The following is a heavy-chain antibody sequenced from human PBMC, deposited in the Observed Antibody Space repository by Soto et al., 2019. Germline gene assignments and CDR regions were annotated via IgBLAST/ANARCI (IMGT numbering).Heavy chain of an antibody. CDR1: GGSFSGYY. J-gene: IGHJ6*03. Sequence: SETLSLTCAVYGGSFSGYYWSWIRQPPGKGLEWIGEINHSGSTNYNPSLKSRVTISVDTSKNQFSLKLGSVTAADTAVYYCARSNRVPAAMSSPSYYYYYMDVWGKGTTVTVSS. V-gene: IGHV4-34*01. CDR3: ARSNRVPAAMSSPSYYYYYMDV. CDR2: INHSGST. D-gene: IGHD2-2*01.